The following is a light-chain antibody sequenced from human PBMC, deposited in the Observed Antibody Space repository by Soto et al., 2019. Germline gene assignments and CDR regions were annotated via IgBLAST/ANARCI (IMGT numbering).Light chain of an antibody. Sequence: QCVLTQPPSACGTPGQRVTISCSRSSSNIGSEYVVWYQHLPGTAPKLLIYRNNQRPSGVPDRFAGSKSGTSASLAISGLRSEDEADYYCAARDDSLSGHWVFGGGTKLTV. CDR1: SSNIGSEY. V-gene: IGLV1-47*01. J-gene: IGLJ3*02. CDR2: RNN. CDR3: AARDDSLSGHWV.